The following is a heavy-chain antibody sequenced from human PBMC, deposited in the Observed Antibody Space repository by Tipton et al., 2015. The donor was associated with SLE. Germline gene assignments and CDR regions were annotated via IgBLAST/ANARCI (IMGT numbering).Heavy chain of an antibody. V-gene: IGHV4-59*08. CDR1: GGSIDFHY. CDR3: SSRNWDETFDV. D-gene: IGHD1-14*01. Sequence: LRLSCTVSGGSIDFHYWSWIRQTPGKGLEYIGFIHFSGKTDSHPSLKSRVTMSVDTSNNQFSLRVRSVTAADTAVYFCSSRNWDETFDVWGQGTMVTVSS. CDR2: IHFSGKT. J-gene: IGHJ3*01.